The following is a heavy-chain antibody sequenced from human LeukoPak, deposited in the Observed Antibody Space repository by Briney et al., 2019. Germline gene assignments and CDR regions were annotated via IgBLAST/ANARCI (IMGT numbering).Heavy chain of an antibody. D-gene: IGHD3-3*01. J-gene: IGHJ6*03. Sequence: SQTLSLTCTVSGGSISSGSYYWSWIRQPAGKGLEWIGRIYTSGSTNYNPSLKSRVTISVDTSKNQFSLKLSSVTAADTAVYYCAGEGFTISPYYYMDVWGKGTTVTVSS. CDR1: GGSISSGSYY. CDR3: AGEGFTISPYYYMDV. CDR2: IYTSGST. V-gene: IGHV4-61*02.